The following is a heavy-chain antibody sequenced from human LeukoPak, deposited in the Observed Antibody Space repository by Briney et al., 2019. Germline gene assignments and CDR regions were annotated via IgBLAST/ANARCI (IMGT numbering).Heavy chain of an antibody. D-gene: IGHD3-10*01. CDR3: ARDIRVTMVRGRYFDY. CDR2: ISAYNGNT. CDR1: GGTFSSYA. V-gene: IGHV1-18*01. Sequence: ASVKVSCKASGGTFSSYAISWVRQAPGQGLEWMGWISAYNGNTNYAQKLQGRDTMTTDTSTSTAYMELRSLRSDDTAVYYCARDIRVTMVRGRYFDYWGQGTLVTVSS. J-gene: IGHJ4*02.